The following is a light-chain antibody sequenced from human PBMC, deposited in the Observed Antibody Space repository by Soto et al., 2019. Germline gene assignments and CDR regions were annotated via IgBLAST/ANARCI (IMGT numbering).Light chain of an antibody. CDR1: QSIGTW. V-gene: IGKV1-5*01. CDR3: QQYNSYSPRT. J-gene: IGKJ1*01. Sequence: IQLTQSPSFLSASVGDRVTVTCRASQSIGTWLAWYQQKPGKAPKLLIYDVSSLESGVPSRFSGSGSGTEFTLTITSLQPDDFATYYCQQYNSYSPRTFGQGTKVDIK. CDR2: DVS.